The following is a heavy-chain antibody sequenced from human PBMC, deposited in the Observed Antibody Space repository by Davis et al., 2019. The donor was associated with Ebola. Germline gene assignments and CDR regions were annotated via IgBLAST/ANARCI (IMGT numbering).Heavy chain of an antibody. CDR2: INHSGST. J-gene: IGHJ4*02. D-gene: IGHD3-16*02. Sequence: PSETLSPTCAVYGGSFSGYYWSWIRQPPGKGLEWIGEINHSGSTNYNPSLKTRVTISVDTSKNQFSLKLSSVTAADTAVYYCARGRKWYYDYIWGSYPGDYFDYWGQGTLVTVSS. CDR1: GGSFSGYY. V-gene: IGHV4-34*01. CDR3: ARGRKWYYDYIWGSYPGDYFDY.